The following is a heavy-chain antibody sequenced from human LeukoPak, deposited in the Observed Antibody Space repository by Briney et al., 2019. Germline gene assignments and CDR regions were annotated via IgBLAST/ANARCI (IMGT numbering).Heavy chain of an antibody. J-gene: IGHJ4*02. CDR3: ARDVVGTNYFDY. V-gene: IGHV4-59*01. CDR2: IYYSGST. D-gene: IGHD2-21*01. Sequence: SETLSLTCTVSGGSISSYYWSWIRQPPGKGLEWIWYIYYSGSTNYNPSLKSRVTISVDTSKNQFSLKLSSVTAAGTVVYYCARDVVGTNYFDYWGQGTLVTVSS. CDR1: GGSISSYY.